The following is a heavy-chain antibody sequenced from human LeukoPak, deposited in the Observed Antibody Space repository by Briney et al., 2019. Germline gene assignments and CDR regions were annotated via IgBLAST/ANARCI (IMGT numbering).Heavy chain of an antibody. CDR1: GFTFSNYV. CDR2: ISGSGDTT. Sequence: GGSLRLSCTASGFTFSNYVMSWVRQAPGKGLEWVSTISGSGDTTYYADSVKGRFTISRDNAKNSLYLQMNSLRAEDTAVYYCARGHTGRFSYYFDYWGQGTLVTVSS. V-gene: IGHV3-23*01. CDR3: ARGHTGRFSYYFDY. J-gene: IGHJ4*02. D-gene: IGHD3-10*01.